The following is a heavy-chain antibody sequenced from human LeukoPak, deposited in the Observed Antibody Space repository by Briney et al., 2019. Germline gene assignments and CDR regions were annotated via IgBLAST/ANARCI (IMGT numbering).Heavy chain of an antibody. Sequence: SETLSLTCAVSGYSISSGYYWGWIRQPPGKGLEWIGSIYHSGSTYYNPSLKSRVTISVDTSKNQFSLKLSSVTAADTAVYYCARQSYYDSSGYYHYWGQGTLVTVSS. CDR3: ARQSYYDSSGYYHY. V-gene: IGHV4-38-2*01. J-gene: IGHJ4*02. CDR1: GYSISSGYY. CDR2: IYHSGST. D-gene: IGHD3-22*01.